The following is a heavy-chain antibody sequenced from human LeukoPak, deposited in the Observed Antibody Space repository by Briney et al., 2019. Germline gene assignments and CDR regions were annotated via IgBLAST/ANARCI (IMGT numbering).Heavy chain of an antibody. J-gene: IGHJ4*02. D-gene: IGHD3-10*01. Sequence: SETLSLTCAVYGGSFSGYYWSWIRQPPGKGLEWIGEINHSGSTNYNPSLKSRVTISVDTSKNQFSLKLSSVTAADTAVYYCARGGRGVINPDFDYWGQGTLVTVSS. V-gene: IGHV4-34*01. CDR3: ARGGRGVINPDFDY. CDR1: GGSFSGYY. CDR2: INHSGST.